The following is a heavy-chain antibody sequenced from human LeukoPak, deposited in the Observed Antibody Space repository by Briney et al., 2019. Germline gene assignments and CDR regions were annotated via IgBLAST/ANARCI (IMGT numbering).Heavy chain of an antibody. J-gene: IGHJ4*02. V-gene: IGHV3-15*01. CDR2: IKSKTDGGTT. CDR3: TTDSGYDSGLY. CDR1: EFTFSNAW. Sequence: GGSLRLSCVASEFTFSNAWMSWVRQAPGKGLEWVGRIKSKTDGGTTDYAAPVKGRFTISRDDSRTTLYLQMNSLKTEDTAVYYCTTDSGYDSGLYWGQGTLVTVSS. D-gene: IGHD5-12*01.